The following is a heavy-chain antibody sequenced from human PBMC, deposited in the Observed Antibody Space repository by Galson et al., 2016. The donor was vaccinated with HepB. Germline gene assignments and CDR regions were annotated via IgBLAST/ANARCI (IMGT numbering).Heavy chain of an antibody. Sequence: SLRLSCAASGFTFSDAWMSWVRQAPGKGLEWVGRIKSTTFGSATEYSSPVKGRFNLSRDDSKNTLFLQMNSLQTEDTAVYFCATDIDIRAAGTLFDYWGQGTLVTVSS. CDR3: ATDIDIRAAGTLFDY. CDR2: IKSTTFGSAT. V-gene: IGHV3-15*01. CDR1: GFTFSDAW. D-gene: IGHD3-9*01. J-gene: IGHJ4*02.